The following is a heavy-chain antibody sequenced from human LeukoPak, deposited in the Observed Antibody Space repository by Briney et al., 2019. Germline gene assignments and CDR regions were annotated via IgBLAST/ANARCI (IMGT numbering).Heavy chain of an antibody. CDR1: GGSISSYY. J-gene: IGHJ4*02. CDR2: IYNSGST. V-gene: IGHV4-59*08. Sequence: SSETLFLTCTVSGGSISSYYWSWIRQPPGKGLEWIGYIYNSGSTNNPSLKSRVTISEDTSKSQFSLKLSSVTAADTAVYYCAGHRRLADFDYWGQGTLVTVSS. D-gene: IGHD3-9*01. CDR3: AGHRRLADFDY.